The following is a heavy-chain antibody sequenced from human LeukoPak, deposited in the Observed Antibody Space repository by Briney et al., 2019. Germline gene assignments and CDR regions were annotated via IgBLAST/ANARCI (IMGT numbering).Heavy chain of an antibody. Sequence: GGSLRLSCAASGFTFSSYAMHWVRQAPGKGLEYVSAISSNGGSTYYANSVKGRFTISRDNSKNTLYLQMGSLGAEDTAVYYCARAGIGYCSSTSCYYMDVWGKGTTVTVSS. CDR2: ISSNGGST. J-gene: IGHJ6*03. D-gene: IGHD2-2*01. V-gene: IGHV3-64*01. CDR3: ARAGIGYCSSTSCYYMDV. CDR1: GFTFSSYA.